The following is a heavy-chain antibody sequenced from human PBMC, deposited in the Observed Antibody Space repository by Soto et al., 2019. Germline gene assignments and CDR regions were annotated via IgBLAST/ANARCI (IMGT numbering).Heavy chain of an antibody. J-gene: IGHJ6*02. V-gene: IGHV1-8*01. Sequence: ASVKVSCKASGYTLTSYDINWVRQATGQGLEWMGWMNPNSGNTGYAQKFQGRVTMTRNTSISTAYMELSSLRSEDTAVYYCARAPKVLRFLEWSPGMDVWGQGTTVTVSS. CDR3: ARAPKVLRFLEWSPGMDV. CDR2: MNPNSGNT. D-gene: IGHD3-3*01. CDR1: GYTLTSYD.